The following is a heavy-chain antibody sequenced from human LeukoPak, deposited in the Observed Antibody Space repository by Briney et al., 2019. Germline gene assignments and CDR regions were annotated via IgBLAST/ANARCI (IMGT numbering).Heavy chain of an antibody. Sequence: GGSLRLSCAASGFSFDDLGMTWVRQVPGKGLEWVTGINWNGASTGYADSVRGRFTISRDNAKNSLYLQMNSLRAEDTALYYCARAVCPTIKFCDSSYFMDVWGKGTTVNVS. V-gene: IGHV3-20*04. J-gene: IGHJ6*03. D-gene: IGHD6-6*01. CDR3: ARAVCPTIKFCDSSYFMDV. CDR2: INWNGAST. CDR1: GFSFDDLG.